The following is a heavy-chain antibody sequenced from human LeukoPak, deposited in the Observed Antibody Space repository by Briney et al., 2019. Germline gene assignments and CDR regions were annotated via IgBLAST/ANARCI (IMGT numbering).Heavy chain of an antibody. D-gene: IGHD2-2*01. Sequence: GGSLRLSCTASGFTFGDYAMSWVRQAPGKGLEWVGFIRSKAYGGTTEYAASVKGRFTISRDDSKSIAYLQMNSLKTEDTAVYYCTRETDIVVVPAAPSDYYMDVWGKGTAVTVS. CDR1: GFTFGDYA. CDR2: IRSKAYGGTT. CDR3: TRETDIVVVPAAPSDYYMDV. V-gene: IGHV3-49*04. J-gene: IGHJ6*03.